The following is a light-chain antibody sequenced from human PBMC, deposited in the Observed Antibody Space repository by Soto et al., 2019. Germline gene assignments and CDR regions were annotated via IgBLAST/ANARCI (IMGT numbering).Light chain of an antibody. CDR3: QQYNNYPWT. J-gene: IGKJ1*01. V-gene: IGKV1-5*03. CDR2: KAS. Sequence: DIQMTQSPSTLSASVGDRVTITCRASQNLNNWLAWFQQKPGKAPTLLIYKASGLESGVPSRFSVSGSGTEFTLTISSLQPDDSSTYYCQQYNNYPWTFGQGTKVEIK. CDR1: QNLNNW.